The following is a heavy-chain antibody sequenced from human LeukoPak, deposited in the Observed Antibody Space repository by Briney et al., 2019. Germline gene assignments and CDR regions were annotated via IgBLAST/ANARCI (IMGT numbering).Heavy chain of an antibody. J-gene: IGHJ4*02. Sequence: ASVKVSCKASGYTFTGYYMHWVRQAPGQGLEWMGWINPNSGGTNYAQKFQGRVTMTTDTSTSTAYMELRSLRSDDTAVYYCARVGYSSGWPFDYWGQGTLVTVSS. V-gene: IGHV1-2*02. CDR2: INPNSGGT. D-gene: IGHD6-19*01. CDR3: ARVGYSSGWPFDY. CDR1: GYTFTGYY.